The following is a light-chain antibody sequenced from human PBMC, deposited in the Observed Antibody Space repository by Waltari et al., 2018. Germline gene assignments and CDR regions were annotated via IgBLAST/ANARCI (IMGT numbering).Light chain of an antibody. CDR1: QSVSRD. J-gene: IGKJ4*01. V-gene: IGKV3-11*01. Sequence: EIVLTQSPATLSLSPGERASLSCRASQSVSRDLAWYRQKPGQAPRLLIFDASIRATGTPARFSGSGSGTDFTLTSSSLEPEDFAVYYCQQRRDWPLTFGGGTKVEIK. CDR3: QQRRDWPLT. CDR2: DAS.